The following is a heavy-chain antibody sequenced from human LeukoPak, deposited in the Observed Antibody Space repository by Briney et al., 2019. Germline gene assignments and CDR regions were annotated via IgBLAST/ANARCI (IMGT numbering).Heavy chain of an antibody. V-gene: IGHV3-23*01. Sequence: GGSLRLSCAASGFTFSSYAMSWVRQAPGKGLEWVSAISGSGGSTYYADSVKGRFTISRDNSKNTLYLQMNNLRAEDTAVYYCAKRAVCSSITCYGFDSWGQGTLVTVSS. J-gene: IGHJ5*01. CDR1: GFTFSSYA. CDR3: AKRAVCSSITCYGFDS. D-gene: IGHD2-2*01. CDR2: ISGSGGST.